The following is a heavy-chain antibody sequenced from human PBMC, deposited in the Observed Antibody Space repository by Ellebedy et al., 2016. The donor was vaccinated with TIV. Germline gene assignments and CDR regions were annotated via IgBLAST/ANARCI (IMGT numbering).Heavy chain of an antibody. CDR2: INAGNGNT. CDR3: ARVRPLWFGELPSDTYGMDV. CDR1: GYTFTSYA. Sequence: ASVKVSXKASGYTFTSYAMHWVRQAPGQRLEWMGWINAGNGNTKYSQKFQGRVTITRDTSASTAYMELSSLRSEDTAVYYCARVRPLWFGELPSDTYGMDVWGQGTTVTVSS. J-gene: IGHJ6*02. D-gene: IGHD3-10*01. V-gene: IGHV1-3*01.